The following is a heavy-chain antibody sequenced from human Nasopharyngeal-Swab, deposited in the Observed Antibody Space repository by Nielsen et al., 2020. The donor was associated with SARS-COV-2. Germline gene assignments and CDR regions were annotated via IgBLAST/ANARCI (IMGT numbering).Heavy chain of an antibody. J-gene: IGHJ3*02. CDR2: IYYSGST. CDR3: ARAASRLGLGEDDAFDI. Sequence: SETLSLTCTVSGGSVSSGDYYWRWIRQPPGKGLEWIGYIYYSGSTYYNPSLKSRVTISVDRSKNQFSLKLSSVTAADTAVYYCARAASRLGLGEDDAFDIWGQGTMVTVSS. D-gene: IGHD3-10*01. V-gene: IGHV4-30-4*01. CDR1: GGSVSSGDYY.